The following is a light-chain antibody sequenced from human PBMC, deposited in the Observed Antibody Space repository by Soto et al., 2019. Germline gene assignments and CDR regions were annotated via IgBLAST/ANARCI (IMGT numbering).Light chain of an antibody. CDR2: AAS. Sequence: DIQMTQSPSSLSASVGDRVTITCRASQSISSYLNWYQQKPGRAPKLLIYAASSLQSGVPSRFSGSGSGTDFTLTISSLQPEDFATYYCQQSYSTPHTFGRGTRLETK. CDR1: QSISSY. CDR3: QQSYSTPHT. V-gene: IGKV1-39*01. J-gene: IGKJ5*01.